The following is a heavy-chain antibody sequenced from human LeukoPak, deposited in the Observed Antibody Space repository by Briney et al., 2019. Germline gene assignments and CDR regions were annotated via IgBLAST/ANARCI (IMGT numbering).Heavy chain of an antibody. CDR3: AKDFWSGENYYMDV. V-gene: IGHV3-30*02. CDR2: IRYDGSNK. Sequence: PGGSLRLSCAASGFTFSSYGMHWVRQAPGKGLEWVAFIRYDGSNKYFAESVKGRFTISRDNSKNTLYLQMNSLRAEDTAVYHCAKDFWSGENYYMDVWGRGTTVTVSS. D-gene: IGHD3-10*01. CDR1: GFTFSSYG. J-gene: IGHJ6*03.